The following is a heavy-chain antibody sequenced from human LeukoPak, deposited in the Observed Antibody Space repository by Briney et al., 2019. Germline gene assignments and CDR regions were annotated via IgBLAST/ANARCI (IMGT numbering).Heavy chain of an antibody. D-gene: IGHD5-18*01. Sequence: SETLSLTCTVSGGSISSYYWSWIWQPPGKGLEWIGYIYYSGSTNYNPSLESRVTISVDTSKNQFSLKLSSVTAADTAVYYCATILQSEYTYGHPFHYWGQGTLVTVSS. CDR3: ATILQSEYTYGHPFHY. J-gene: IGHJ4*02. CDR1: GGSISSYY. V-gene: IGHV4-59*01. CDR2: IYYSGST.